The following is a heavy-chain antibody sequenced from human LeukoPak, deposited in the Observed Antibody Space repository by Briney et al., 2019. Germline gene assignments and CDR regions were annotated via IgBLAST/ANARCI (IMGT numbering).Heavy chain of an antibody. D-gene: IGHD3-16*01. Sequence: GGSLRLSCAASGFTFSSYSMNWVRQAPGKGLEWVSYISSSSSTIYYADSVKGRFTISRDNAKNSLYLQMNSLRAEDTVVYYCARAAYVWGSFAIFGYWGQGTLVTVSS. V-gene: IGHV3-48*01. J-gene: IGHJ4*02. CDR3: ARAAYVWGSFAIFGY. CDR1: GFTFSSYS. CDR2: ISSSSSTI.